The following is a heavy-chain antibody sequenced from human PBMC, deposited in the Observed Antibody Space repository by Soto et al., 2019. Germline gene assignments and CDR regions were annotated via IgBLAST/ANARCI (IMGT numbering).Heavy chain of an antibody. D-gene: IGHD2-21*02. V-gene: IGHV3-23*01. CDR1: GFTFSSYA. CDR3: AKAGLPLSIVVVTAIDY. CDR2: ISGSGGST. Sequence: GGSLRLSCAASGFTFSSYAMSWVRQAPGKGLEWVSAISGSGGSTYYADSVKGRFTISRDNSKNTLYLQMNSLRAEDTAVYYCAKAGLPLSIVVVTAIDYWGQGTLVTVSS. J-gene: IGHJ4*02.